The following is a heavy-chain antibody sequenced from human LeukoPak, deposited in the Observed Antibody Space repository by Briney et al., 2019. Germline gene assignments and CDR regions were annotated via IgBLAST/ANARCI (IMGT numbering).Heavy chain of an antibody. D-gene: IGHD3-3*01. J-gene: IGHJ4*02. CDR3: AKDFAVIIEYYFDY. V-gene: IGHV3-20*04. CDR1: GFTFDDYG. CDR2: INWNGGST. Sequence: GGSLRLSCAASGFTFDDYGMSWVRQAPGKGLEWVSGINWNGGSTGYADSVKGRFTISRDNAKNSLYLQMNSLRAEDTAVYYCAKDFAVIIEYYFDYWGQGTLVTVSS.